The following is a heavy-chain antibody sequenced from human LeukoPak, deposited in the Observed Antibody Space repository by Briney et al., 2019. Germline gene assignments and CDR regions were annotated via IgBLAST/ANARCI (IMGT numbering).Heavy chain of an antibody. Sequence: GGSLRLSCAASGFTFSSYWMSWVRQAPGKGLEWVANIKQDGSEKYYVDSVKGRFTISRDNAKNSLYLQMNSLRAEDTAVYYRARVNEEIVVVITLSFDYWGQGTLVTVSS. V-gene: IGHV3-7*01. CDR3: ARVNEEIVVVITLSFDY. J-gene: IGHJ4*02. CDR1: GFTFSSYW. D-gene: IGHD3-22*01. CDR2: IKQDGSEK.